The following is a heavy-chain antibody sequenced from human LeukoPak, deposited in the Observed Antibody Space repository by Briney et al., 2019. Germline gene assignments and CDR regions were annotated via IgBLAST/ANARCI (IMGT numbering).Heavy chain of an antibody. CDR3: ARIPTGTYRFDP. CDR2: IIPIFGTA. V-gene: IGHV1-69*13. CDR1: GGTFSSYA. D-gene: IGHD1-1*01. Sequence: SVKVSCKASGGTFSSYAISWVRQAPGQGLEWMGGIIPIFGTANYAQKIQGRVTITADESTSTAYMELSSLRSEDTAVYYCARIPTGTYRFDPWGQGTLVTVSS. J-gene: IGHJ5*02.